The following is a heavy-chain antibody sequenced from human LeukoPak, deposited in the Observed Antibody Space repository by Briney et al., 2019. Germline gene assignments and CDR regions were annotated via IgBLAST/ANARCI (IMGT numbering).Heavy chain of an antibody. CDR2: ISYDGSNK. CDR1: GFTFSSYA. Sequence: GRSLRLSCAASGFTFSSYAMHWVRQAPGKGLEWVAVISYDGSNKYYADSVKGRFTISRDNSKNTLYLQMNSLRAEDTAVYYCARTSDTAKYYYYYYGMDVWGRGTLVTVSS. D-gene: IGHD5-18*01. V-gene: IGHV3-30*04. J-gene: IGHJ6*02. CDR3: ARTSDTAKYYYYYYGMDV.